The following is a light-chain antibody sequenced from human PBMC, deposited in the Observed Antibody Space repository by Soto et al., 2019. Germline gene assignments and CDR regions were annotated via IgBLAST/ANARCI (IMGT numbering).Light chain of an antibody. Sequence: IVLTQSPGTLSLSPGERATLSWRASQSVRSGYLAWYPQKPGQAPSLLIYEASSRATGIPDRFSGSGSGTDFTLTISRLEPEDFAVHYCQQYRTFGQGTKVDI. J-gene: IGKJ1*01. CDR1: QSVRSGY. CDR2: EAS. V-gene: IGKV3-20*01. CDR3: QQYRT.